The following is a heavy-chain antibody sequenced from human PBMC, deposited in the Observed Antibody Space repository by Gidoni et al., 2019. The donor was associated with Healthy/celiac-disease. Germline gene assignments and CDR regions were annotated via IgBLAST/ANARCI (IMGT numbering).Heavy chain of an antibody. Sequence: EVQLVESGGVVVQHGGSLRLSCAASGFTFDDYAMHWVRQAPGKGLEWVSLISWDGGSTYYADSVKGRFTISRDNSKNSLYLQMNSLRAEDTALYYCAKEEYSGYDAYYYGMDVWGQGTTVTVSS. D-gene: IGHD5-12*01. CDR2: ISWDGGST. CDR3: AKEEYSGYDAYYYGMDV. J-gene: IGHJ6*02. V-gene: IGHV3-43D*03. CDR1: GFTFDDYA.